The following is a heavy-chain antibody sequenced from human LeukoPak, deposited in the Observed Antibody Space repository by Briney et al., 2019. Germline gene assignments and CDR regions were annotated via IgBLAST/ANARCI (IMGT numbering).Heavy chain of an antibody. D-gene: IGHD3/OR15-3a*01. J-gene: IGHJ4*02. CDR3: ARQTGSGLFTLP. CDR1: DVSISSSNSY. CDR2: IYYSGNT. V-gene: IGHV4-39*01. Sequence: PSETLSLTCTVSDVSISSSNSYWGWIRQPPGKGLEWIGSIYYSGNTYYNASLKSRVTISVDTSKNQFSLKLTSVTAADTAVYYCARQTGSGLFTLPGGQGTLVAVSS.